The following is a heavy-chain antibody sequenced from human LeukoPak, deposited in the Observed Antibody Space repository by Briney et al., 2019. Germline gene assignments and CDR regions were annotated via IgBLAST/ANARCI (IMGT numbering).Heavy chain of an antibody. V-gene: IGHV3-74*01. Sequence: GGSLRLSCAASGFTFRSFWMHWVRQAPGKELVWVSRIDSDGSRTAHADSVKGRFTISRDNAKNTLYLQMNGLRAEDTAVYYCARSQQPPSGVDYWGQGTLVTVSS. CDR3: ARSQQPPSGVDY. CDR1: GFTFRSFW. CDR2: IDSDGSRT. D-gene: IGHD1-26*01. J-gene: IGHJ4*02.